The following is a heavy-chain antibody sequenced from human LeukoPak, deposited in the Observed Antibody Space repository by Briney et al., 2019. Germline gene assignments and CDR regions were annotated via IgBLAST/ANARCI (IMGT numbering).Heavy chain of an antibody. CDR1: GFTFSSYG. J-gene: IGHJ5*02. V-gene: IGHV3-30*02. CDR3: AKGPYYDYVWGSYGFDP. CDR2: IRYDGSNK. D-gene: IGHD3-16*01. Sequence: GGSLRLSCAASGFTFSSYGMHWVRQAPGKGLEWVAFIRYDGSNKYYADSVKGRFTISRDNSKNTLYLQMNSLRVEDTAFYYCAKGPYYDYVWGSYGFDPWGQGTLVTVSS.